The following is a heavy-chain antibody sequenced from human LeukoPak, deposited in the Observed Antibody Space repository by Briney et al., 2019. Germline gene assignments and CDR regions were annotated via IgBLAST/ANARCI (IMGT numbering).Heavy chain of an antibody. CDR2: IYYSGST. Sequence: PSETLSLTCTVSGGSISSYYWSWIRQPPGKGLEWIGYIYYSGSTNYNPSLKSRVTISVDTSKNQFSLKLSSVTAADTAVYYCTRVEMGTITGAFDYWGQGTPVTVSS. CDR3: TRVEMGTITGAFDY. CDR1: GGSISSYY. D-gene: IGHD5-24*01. J-gene: IGHJ4*02. V-gene: IGHV4-59*01.